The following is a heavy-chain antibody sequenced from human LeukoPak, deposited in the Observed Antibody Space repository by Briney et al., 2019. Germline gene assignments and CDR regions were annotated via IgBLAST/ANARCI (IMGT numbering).Heavy chain of an antibody. CDR1: GVSISDGTSY. J-gene: IGHJ4*02. D-gene: IGHD6-13*01. CDR2: FYTSKNI. CDR3: AREAARVAAAGYFDF. V-gene: IGHV4-61*02. Sequence: SQTLSLTCTVSGVSISDGTSYWTWIRQPAGKGLEWIGRFYTSKNIIYNPSLNNRATISVDTSKNQFSLELNSVTAADTAVYYCAREAARVAAAGYFDFWGQGTLVTVSS.